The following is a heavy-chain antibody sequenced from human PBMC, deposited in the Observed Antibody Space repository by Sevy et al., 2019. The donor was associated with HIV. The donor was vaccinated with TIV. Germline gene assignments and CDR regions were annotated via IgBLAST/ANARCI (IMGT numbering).Heavy chain of an antibody. D-gene: IGHD3-22*01. Sequence: ASVKVSCKASGYNFNTYGITWVRQAPGQGLEWVGWIGVNNGKTNYAARLQARISMTADTSTGTVYMELRTLTSDDTAMYFCARDSYYYDMHSSYRPPDYWGQGTLVTVSS. J-gene: IGHJ4*02. CDR1: GYNFNTYG. CDR2: IGVNNGKT. CDR3: ARDSYYYDMHSSYRPPDY. V-gene: IGHV1-18*01.